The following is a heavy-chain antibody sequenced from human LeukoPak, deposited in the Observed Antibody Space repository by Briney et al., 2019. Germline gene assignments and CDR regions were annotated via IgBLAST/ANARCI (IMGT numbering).Heavy chain of an antibody. Sequence: SETLSLTCAVYGGSFSGYYWSWIRPPPAKGKEWIGEINHSGSTNYNHSLKSRVTISVATSKNQFSLKLSSVTAADTAVYYCARGAPRRWQWLTPSLPDNGWFDPWGQGTLVTVSS. CDR3: ARGAPRRWQWLTPSLPDNGWFDP. CDR1: GGSFSGYY. J-gene: IGHJ5*02. CDR2: INHSGST. D-gene: IGHD6-19*01. V-gene: IGHV4-34*01.